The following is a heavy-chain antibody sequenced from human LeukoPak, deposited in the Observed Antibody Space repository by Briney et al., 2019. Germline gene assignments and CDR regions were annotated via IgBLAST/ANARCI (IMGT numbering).Heavy chain of an antibody. D-gene: IGHD1-26*01. Sequence: PSETLSLTCTVSGGSMSGHSWSWIRQPPGKGLEWIGFIQPGGSTNYNPSLQSRVSISLDTSKNQVSLTLKSVTAADTAFYYCAREKWELLGGLPYYFDVWGKGTTVTVSS. CDR3: AREKWELLGGLPYYFDV. V-gene: IGHV4-59*11. CDR2: IQPGGST. J-gene: IGHJ6*03. CDR1: GGSMSGHS.